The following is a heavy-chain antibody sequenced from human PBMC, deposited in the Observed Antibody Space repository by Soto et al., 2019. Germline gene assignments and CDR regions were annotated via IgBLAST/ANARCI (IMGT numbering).Heavy chain of an antibody. CDR3: AKSVLFVDHAYMDV. CDR2: IIPIQGTA. CDR1: GGSFISYS. J-gene: IGHJ6*03. Sequence: QVQLVQSGAEVKKPGSSVKVSCEASGGSFISYSFTWVRQAPGQGLEWMGRIIPIQGTASYALKFQDRVTITADRSTKTVYMELRSLRPEDTALYFCAKSVLFVDHAYMDVWGKGTTVTVSS. V-gene: IGHV1-69*08. D-gene: IGHD2-21*01.